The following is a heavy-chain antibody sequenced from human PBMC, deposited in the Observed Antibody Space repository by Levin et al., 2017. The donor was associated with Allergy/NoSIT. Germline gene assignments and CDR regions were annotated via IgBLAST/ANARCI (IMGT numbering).Heavy chain of an antibody. CDR3: ASDRVAVAGDDVFDI. V-gene: IGHV3-48*01. D-gene: IGHD6-19*01. CDR1: GFTFSNYP. CDR2: ISSSSSSI. Sequence: GGSLRLSCAAPGFTFSNYPMNWVRQVPGKGLEWISYISSSSSSIYYADSVQGRFTISRDNAKSSLYLEMNSLRAEDTAVYYCASDRVAVAGDDVFDIWGQGTLVTVSS. J-gene: IGHJ3*02.